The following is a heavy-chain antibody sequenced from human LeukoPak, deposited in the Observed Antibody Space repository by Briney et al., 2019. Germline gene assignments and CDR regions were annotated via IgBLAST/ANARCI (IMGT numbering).Heavy chain of an antibody. CDR2: ISSSSSTI. Sequence: GGSLRLSCAASGFTVSSNYMSWVRQAPGKGLEWVSYISSSSSTIYYADSVKGRFTISRDNAKNSLYLQMNSLRAEDTAVYYCARLRLGELSGFDYWGQGTLVTVSS. CDR1: GFTVSSNY. D-gene: IGHD3-16*02. V-gene: IGHV3-48*04. CDR3: ARLRLGELSGFDY. J-gene: IGHJ4*02.